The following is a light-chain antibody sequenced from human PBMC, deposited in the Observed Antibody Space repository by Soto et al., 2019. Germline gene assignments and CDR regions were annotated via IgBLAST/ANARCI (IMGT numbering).Light chain of an antibody. J-gene: IGKJ1*01. CDR3: QQSYSTPRT. Sequence: DIQVTQSPSSLSASVGDRVTITCRASQSISSYLNWYQQKPGKAPKLLIYAASSLQSGVPSRFSGSGSGTDFTLTISSLQPEDFAPYYCQQSYSTPRTFGQGTKVEIK. CDR1: QSISSY. V-gene: IGKV1-39*01. CDR2: AAS.